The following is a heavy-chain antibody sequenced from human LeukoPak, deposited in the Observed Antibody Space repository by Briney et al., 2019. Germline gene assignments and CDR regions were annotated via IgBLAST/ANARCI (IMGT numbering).Heavy chain of an antibody. V-gene: IGHV4-39*07. CDR1: GGSISSSSYY. J-gene: IGHJ4*02. Sequence: SETLSLTCTVSGGSISSSSYYWGWIRQPPGKGLEWIGSIYYSGSTYYNPSLESRVTISVDTSKNQFSLKLTSVTAADTAVYYCARISLTGYAPISGYFDYWGQGTLVTVSS. D-gene: IGHD3-9*01. CDR3: ARISLTGYAPISGYFDY. CDR2: IYYSGST.